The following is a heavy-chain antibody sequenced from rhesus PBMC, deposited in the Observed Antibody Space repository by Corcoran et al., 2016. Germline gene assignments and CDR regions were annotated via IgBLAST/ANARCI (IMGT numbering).Heavy chain of an antibody. CDR1: GYSFTSSC. CDR2: HEPGDSET. J-gene: IGHJ6*01. D-gene: IGHD4-29*01. Sequence: EVQLVQSGAEVKRPGESLRISCKNSGYSFTSSCISWLRQMPGKGLEWLGSHEPGDSETTDSPSLQGQVTLAADESIITTYLQWSSMKASETATYYCAKYGSSYNYGLDSWGQGVVVTVSS. V-gene: IGHV5S1*01. CDR3: AKYGSSYNYGLDS.